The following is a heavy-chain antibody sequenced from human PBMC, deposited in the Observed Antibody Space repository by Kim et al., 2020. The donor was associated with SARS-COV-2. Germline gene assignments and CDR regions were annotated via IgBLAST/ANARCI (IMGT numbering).Heavy chain of an antibody. Sequence: SETLSLTCAVYGGSFSGYYWSWIRQPPGKGLEWIGEINQSGSTNYNPASKSGVTITLATSTNKSPCMLSSVTAADTAAFYCAGGPKPTGSGAYYYYYGT. D-gene: IGHD3-10*01. CDR2: INQSGST. J-gene: IGHJ6*01. CDR3: AGGPKPTGSGAYYYYYGT. V-gene: IGHV4-34*01. CDR1: GGSFSGYY.